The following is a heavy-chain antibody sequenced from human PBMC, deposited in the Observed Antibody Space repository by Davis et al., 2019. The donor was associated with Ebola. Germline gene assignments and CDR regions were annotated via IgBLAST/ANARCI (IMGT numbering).Heavy chain of an antibody. CDR1: GGSISSSSYY. CDR2: IYYSGST. CDR3: ARAHPYSSSWYHLTFDY. J-gene: IGHJ4*02. Sequence: PSETLSLTCTVSGGSISSSSYYWGWIRQPPGKGLEWIGSIYYSGSTYYNPSLKSRVTISVDTSKNQFSLKLSSVTAADTAVYYCARAHPYSSSWYHLTFDYWGQGTLVTVSS. V-gene: IGHV4-39*07. D-gene: IGHD6-13*01.